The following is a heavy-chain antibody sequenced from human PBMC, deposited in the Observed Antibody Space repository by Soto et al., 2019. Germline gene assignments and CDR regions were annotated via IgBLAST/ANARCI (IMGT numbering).Heavy chain of an antibody. D-gene: IGHD5-12*01. CDR3: VYPRVVATIRGGY. V-gene: IGHV3-7*01. J-gene: IGHJ4*02. CDR2: IKQDGSEK. CDR1: GFTFSSYW. Sequence: PGGSLRLSCAASGFTFSSYWMSWVRQAPGRGLEWVANIKQDGSEKNYVDSVKGRFTISRDNAKNSLYLQMNSLRAEDTAVYYYVYPRVVATIRGGYGGKEPLVTVSS.